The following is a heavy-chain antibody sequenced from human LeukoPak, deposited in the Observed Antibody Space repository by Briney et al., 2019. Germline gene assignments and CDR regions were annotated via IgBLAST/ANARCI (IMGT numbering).Heavy chain of an antibody. Sequence: GGSLRLSCAASGFTVSRNYMSWVRQAPGKGLEWVSVIYSGGNTYYADFVKGRLTISRDNSKNILCLQINSLTAEDTAVYYCANLPRGDYWGLGTLVTVSS. CDR1: GFTVSRNY. D-gene: IGHD3-10*01. V-gene: IGHV3-53*01. CDR2: IYSGGNT. J-gene: IGHJ4*02. CDR3: ANLPRGDY.